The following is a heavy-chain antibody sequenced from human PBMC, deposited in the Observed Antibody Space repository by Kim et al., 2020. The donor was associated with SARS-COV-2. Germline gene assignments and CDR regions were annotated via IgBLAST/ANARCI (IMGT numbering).Heavy chain of an antibody. Sequence: SDYAVSVKSRISVDPDTSKNQFFLQLNSVTPDDTAVYYCARRSPARGMDVWGQGTTVTVSS. CDR2: S. J-gene: IGHJ6*02. CDR3: ARRSPARGMDV. V-gene: IGHV6-1*01.